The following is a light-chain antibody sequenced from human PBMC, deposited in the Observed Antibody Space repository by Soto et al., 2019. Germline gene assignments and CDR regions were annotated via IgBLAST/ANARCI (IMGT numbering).Light chain of an antibody. CDR3: SSYTSSSSLVV. CDR1: SSDVGGYNY. Sequence: QSALTQPASVSGSPGQSITISCTGTSSDVGGYNYVSWYQQHPGKAPKLMIYEVSHRPSGVSNRFSGSKSGNTASLTISGLQAADEADYYCSSYTSSSSLVVFGGGTKLTVL. J-gene: IGLJ2*01. V-gene: IGLV2-14*01. CDR2: EVS.